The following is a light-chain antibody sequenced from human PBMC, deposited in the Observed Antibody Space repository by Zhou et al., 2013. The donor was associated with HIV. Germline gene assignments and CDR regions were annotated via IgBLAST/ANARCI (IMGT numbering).Light chain of an antibody. CDR1: QSVSSSY. J-gene: IGKJ3*01. CDR3: QQYGSLLT. CDR2: GAS. V-gene: IGKV3-20*01. Sequence: EIVLTQSPGTLSLSPGDGATLSCRASQSVSSSYLAWYQQKPGQAPRLLIYGASSRATGIPDRFSGSGSGTDFTLTISRLEPEDFAVYYCQQYGSLLTFGPGTKSGYQT.